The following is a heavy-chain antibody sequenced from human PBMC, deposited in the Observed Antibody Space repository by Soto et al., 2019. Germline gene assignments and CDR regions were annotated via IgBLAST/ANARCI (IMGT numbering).Heavy chain of an antibody. CDR1: GGSVSSGSYY. V-gene: IGHV4-61*01. D-gene: IGHD3-22*01. Sequence: SETLSLTCTVSGGSVSSGSYYWSWIRQPPGKGLEWIGYIYYSGSTNYNPSLKSRVTISVDTSKNQFSLKLSSVTAADTAVYYCASGIWYYDSSGYYPFDYWGQGTLVTVS. J-gene: IGHJ4*02. CDR2: IYYSGST. CDR3: ASGIWYYDSSGYYPFDY.